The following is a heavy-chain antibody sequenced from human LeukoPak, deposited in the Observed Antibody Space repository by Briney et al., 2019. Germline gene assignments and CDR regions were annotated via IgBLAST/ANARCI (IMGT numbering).Heavy chain of an antibody. Sequence: ASVKVSCKVSGYTLTELSMHWVRQAPGKGLEWMGGFDPEDGETIYAQKFQGRVTMTEDTSTDTAYMELSSLRSEDTAVYYCATAFAYGSGSYSLYYFAYWGQGTLVTVSS. J-gene: IGHJ4*02. CDR3: ATAFAYGSGSYSLYYFAY. V-gene: IGHV1-24*01. CDR1: GYTLTELS. D-gene: IGHD3-10*01. CDR2: FDPEDGET.